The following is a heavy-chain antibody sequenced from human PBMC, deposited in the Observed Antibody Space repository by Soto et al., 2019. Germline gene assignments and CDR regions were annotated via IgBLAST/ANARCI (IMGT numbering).Heavy chain of an antibody. CDR1: GDTFINFG. CDR2: IATYNYNR. V-gene: IGHV1-18*01. CDR3: ARVLRGVGNWFDT. J-gene: IGHJ5*02. D-gene: IGHD3-10*01. Sequence: HLVQSGPDVKKPGASITVSCKTSGDTFINFGLSWARQAPRQGLEWMGWIATYNYNRNYAQKCQGRLTLTTDTSTSTAYRELKSLGYDDTAVYYCARVLRGVGNWFDTWGQGTLVTVSS.